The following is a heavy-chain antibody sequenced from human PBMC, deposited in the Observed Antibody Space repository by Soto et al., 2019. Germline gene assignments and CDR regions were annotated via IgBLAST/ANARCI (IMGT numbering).Heavy chain of an antibody. V-gene: IGHV2-70*01. J-gene: IGHJ4*02. CDR3: ARIPHYSDSYYMDY. Sequence: GSTLVNPTQTLTLTCTFSGFSLSTSGVGVTWIRQPPGKALEWLALINWDNNEYYTTSLKTRLTISRDTSKNQVVLTMTNVDPVDTATYYCARIPHYSDSYYMDYWGQGTLVTVSS. CDR2: INWDNNE. D-gene: IGHD2-21*01. CDR1: GFSLSTSGVG.